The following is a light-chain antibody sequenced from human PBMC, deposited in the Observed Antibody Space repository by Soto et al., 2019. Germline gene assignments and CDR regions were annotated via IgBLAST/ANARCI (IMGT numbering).Light chain of an antibody. V-gene: IGKV3-15*01. CDR3: QQYNNWPLT. CDR2: GAS. Sequence: ETLMTQSPATLSVSPGERATLSCRASQSVSSNLAWYQQKPGQAPRLLIYGASTRATGIPARFSGSGSGTEFTLTISSLQSEDFAVYYCQQYNNWPLTFGQGTKVDI. J-gene: IGKJ1*01. CDR1: QSVSSN.